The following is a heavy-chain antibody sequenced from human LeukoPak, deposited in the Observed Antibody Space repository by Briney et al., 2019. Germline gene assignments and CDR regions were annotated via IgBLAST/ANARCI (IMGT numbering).Heavy chain of an antibody. CDR1: GFTFSHYW. CDR3: ARDSSRGDFEY. J-gene: IGHJ4*02. D-gene: IGHD3-10*01. V-gene: IGHV3-7*01. CDR2: IKHDGSQK. Sequence: PGGSLRLSCAASGFTFSHYWMNWVRRAPGKGLEWVANIKHDGSQKEHVDSVKGRFTISRDNAKNSPFLQMNSLRAEDTAVYFCARDSSRGDFEYWGQGTLVTVSS.